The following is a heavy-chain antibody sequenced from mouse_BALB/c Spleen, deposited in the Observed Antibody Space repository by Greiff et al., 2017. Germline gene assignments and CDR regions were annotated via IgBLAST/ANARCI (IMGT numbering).Heavy chain of an antibody. CDR3: ARDRTTATAWFAY. J-gene: IGHJ3*01. CDR1: GFSLTSYG. Sequence: QVQLKESGPGLVAPSQSLSITCTVSGFSLTSYGVHWVRQPPGKGLEWLGVIWAGGSTNYNSALMSRLSISKDNSKSQVFLKMNSLQTDDTAMYYCARDRTTATAWFAYWGQGTLVTVSA. D-gene: IGHD1-2*01. CDR2: IWAGGST. V-gene: IGHV2-9*02.